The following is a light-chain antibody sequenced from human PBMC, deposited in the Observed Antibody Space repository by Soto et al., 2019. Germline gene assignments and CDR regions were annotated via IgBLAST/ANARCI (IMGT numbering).Light chain of an antibody. CDR1: GGSGRGNYI. V-gene: IGLV4-60*02. CDR3: ETWETNTRV. CDR2: LEGSGSY. J-gene: IGLJ3*02. Sequence: QSVLTQSSSASASRGSSVKLTCSLSGGSGRGNYIIAWHQQQPGKAPRYLMKLEGSGSYNRGSGVPDRFSGSSSGADRYLTISNLQFEDEADYYCETWETNTRVFGGGTKLTVL.